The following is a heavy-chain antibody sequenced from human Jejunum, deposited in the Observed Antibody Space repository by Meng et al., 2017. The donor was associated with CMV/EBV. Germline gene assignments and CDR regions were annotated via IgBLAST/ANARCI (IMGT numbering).Heavy chain of an antibody. CDR3: AREGSIMITFGGVIPYDP. V-gene: IGHV1-2*06. Sequence: YTFTGYYIHWVRQAPGQGLEWMGRINPNSGGTNYAQKFQGGVTMTRNTSISTAFMELTRLRSDDTAVYYCAREGSIMITFGGVIPYDPWGQGTLVTVSS. CDR1: YTFTGYY. D-gene: IGHD3-16*02. CDR2: INPNSGGT. J-gene: IGHJ5*02.